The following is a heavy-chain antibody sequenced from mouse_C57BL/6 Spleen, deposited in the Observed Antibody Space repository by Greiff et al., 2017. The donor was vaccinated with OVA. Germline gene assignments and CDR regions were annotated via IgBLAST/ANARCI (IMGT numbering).Heavy chain of an antibody. Sequence: ESGPGLVKPSQSLSLTCSVTGYSIPSGYYWNWIRQFPGNQLEWLGYISDDGSNNYNPTLKNLVSVTRDTSKNQFFLKLNSVTTEYTATYYYAREGSYYYGSFDYWGQGTTLTVSS. CDR3: AREGSYYYGSFDY. CDR2: ISDDGSN. CDR1: GYSIPSGYY. J-gene: IGHJ2*01. D-gene: IGHD1-1*01. V-gene: IGHV3-6*01.